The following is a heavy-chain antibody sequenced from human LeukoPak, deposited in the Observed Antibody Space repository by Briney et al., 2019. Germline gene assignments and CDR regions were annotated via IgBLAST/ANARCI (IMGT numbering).Heavy chain of an antibody. CDR1: GGTFSSYA. V-gene: IGHV1-69*01. J-gene: IGHJ4*02. CDR2: IIPIFGTA. Sequence: SVKVSCKAPGGTFSSYAISWVRQAPGQGLEWMGGIIPIFGTANYAQKFQGRVTITADESTGTAYMELSSLRSEDTAVYYCARGYSYGQYYGYYFDYWGQGTLVTVSS. CDR3: ARGYSYGQYYGYYFDY. D-gene: IGHD5-18*01.